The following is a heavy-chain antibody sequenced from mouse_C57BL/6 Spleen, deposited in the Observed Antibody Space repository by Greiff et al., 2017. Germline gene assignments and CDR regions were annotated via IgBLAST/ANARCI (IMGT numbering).Heavy chain of an antibody. CDR2: LDPEGGKT. D-gene: IGHD1-1*01. CDR1: GFNFKDYY. CDR3: SRGTTVVDY. J-gene: IGHJ2*01. V-gene: IGHV14-2*01. Sequence: VQLKQSGAELVKPGASVKLSCTASGFNFKDYYMHWVKQRTEQGLEWIGRLDPEGGKTKYAANFKGKGTITADTSSNTTYLQLSSLTSEATAVSSCSRGTTVVDYWGQGTTLTVSS.